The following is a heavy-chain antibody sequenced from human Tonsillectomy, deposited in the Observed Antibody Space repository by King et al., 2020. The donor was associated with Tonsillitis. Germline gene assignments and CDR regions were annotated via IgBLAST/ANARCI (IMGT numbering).Heavy chain of an antibody. CDR3: ATGVRNKRLNYYDSSGITWGFDY. D-gene: IGHD3-22*01. J-gene: IGHJ4*02. CDR2: FDPEDGET. V-gene: IGHV1-24*01. CDR1: GYTLTELS. Sequence: QVQLVESGAEVKKPGASVKVSCKVSGYTLTELSMHWVRQAPGKGLEWMGGFDPEDGETIYAQKFQGRVTMTEDTSTDTAYMELSRLRSGDTAVYYCATGVRNKRLNYYDSSGITWGFDYWGQGTLVTVSS.